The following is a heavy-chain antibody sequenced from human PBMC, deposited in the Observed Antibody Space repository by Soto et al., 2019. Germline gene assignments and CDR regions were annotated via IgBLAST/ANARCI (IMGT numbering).Heavy chain of an antibody. Sequence: QMQLVQSGPEVKKPGTSVKVSCKASGFTFTSSAVQWVRQARGQRLEWIGSIVVGSGETNYAQKFQERVTITRDMSTSTAYMELSSLRSEDTAVYYCAADGDCSGGNCYPYNFDYWGQGTLVTVSS. CDR1: GFTFTSSA. CDR2: IVVGSGET. D-gene: IGHD2-15*01. V-gene: IGHV1-58*01. J-gene: IGHJ4*02. CDR3: AADGDCSGGNCYPYNFDY.